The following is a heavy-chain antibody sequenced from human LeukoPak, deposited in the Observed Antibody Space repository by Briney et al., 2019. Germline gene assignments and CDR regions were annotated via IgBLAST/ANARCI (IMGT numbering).Heavy chain of an antibody. CDR3: ARAADTFGMDV. J-gene: IGHJ6*02. D-gene: IGHD3-16*01. CDR2: INHSGGT. Sequence: SETLSLSCAVYGGSFSGYYWSWIRQPPGKGLEWIGEINHSGGTNYNPSLKSRVTISVDTSKNQFSLKLSSVTAADTAVYYCARAADTFGMDVWGQGTTVTVSS. V-gene: IGHV4-34*01. CDR1: GGSFSGYY.